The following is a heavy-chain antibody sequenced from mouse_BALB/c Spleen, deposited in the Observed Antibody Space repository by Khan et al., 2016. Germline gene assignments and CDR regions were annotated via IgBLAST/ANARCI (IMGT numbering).Heavy chain of an antibody. CDR1: GFTFTDYY. CDR3: ASLTGTIAY. D-gene: IGHD4-1*01. CDR2: IRNKAGGYTT. J-gene: IGHJ3*01. Sequence: EVALVASGGGLVQTGGSLRLSCATSGFTFTDYYMTWVRQPPGKALEWLGFIRNKAGGYTTEYSASVKGRFTISRDNSQSILYLQMNTLRAEDSATYYCASLTGTIAYWGQGTLVTVSA. V-gene: IGHV7-3*02.